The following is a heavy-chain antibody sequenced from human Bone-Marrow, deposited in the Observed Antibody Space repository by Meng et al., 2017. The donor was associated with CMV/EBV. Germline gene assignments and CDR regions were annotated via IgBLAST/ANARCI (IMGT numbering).Heavy chain of an antibody. J-gene: IGHJ6*02. Sequence: TLSLTCTVSGGSVSSGSYYWSWIRQPPGKGLEWIGEINHSGSTNYNPSLKSRVTISVDTSKNQFSLKLSSVTAADTAVYYCARGGRCGSTSCYYYYGMDVWGQGATVTRLL. CDR1: GGSVSSGSYY. V-gene: IGHV4-39*07. CDR2: INHSGST. D-gene: IGHD2-2*01. CDR3: ARGGRCGSTSCYYYYGMDV.